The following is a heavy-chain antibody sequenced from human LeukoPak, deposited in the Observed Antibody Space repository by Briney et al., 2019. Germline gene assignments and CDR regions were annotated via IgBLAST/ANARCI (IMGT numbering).Heavy chain of an antibody. CDR3: AKKRVAVAGTHYFDY. J-gene: IGHJ4*02. CDR1: GFTFSYYW. CDR2: ISGSGGST. D-gene: IGHD6-19*01. V-gene: IGHV3-23*01. Sequence: GGSLRLSCAASGFTFSYYWMGWVRQAPGKGLEWVSGISGSGGSTYYADSVKGRFTISRDNSKNTLYLQMNSLRAEDTAVYYCAKKRVAVAGTHYFDYWGQGTLVTVSS.